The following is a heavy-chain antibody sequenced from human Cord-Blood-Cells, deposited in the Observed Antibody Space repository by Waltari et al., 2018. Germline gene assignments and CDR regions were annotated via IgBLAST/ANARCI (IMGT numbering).Heavy chain of an antibody. J-gene: IGHJ4*02. Sequence: QVQLVESGGGVVQPGRSLRLSCAASGFTFSSYAMHWVRQAPGKGLEWVAVISYDGSNKYYADTVKGRFTISRDNSKNTLYLQMNSLRAEDTAVYYCAEIRGFDYWCQGTLVTVSS. D-gene: IGHD3-10*01. V-gene: IGHV3-30-3*01. CDR3: AEIRGFDY. CDR1: GFTFSSYA. CDR2: ISYDGSNK.